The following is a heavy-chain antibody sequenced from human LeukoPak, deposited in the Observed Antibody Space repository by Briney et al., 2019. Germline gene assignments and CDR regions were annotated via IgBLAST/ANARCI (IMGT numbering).Heavy chain of an antibody. Sequence: ASVKVSCKASGYTFTSYGISWVRQAPGQGLEWMGWISAYNGNTNYAQKLQGRVTMTTDTSTSTAYKELRSLRSDDTAVYYCARDSGSYLSFDYWGQGTLVTVSS. CDR2: ISAYNGNT. CDR1: GYTFTSYG. V-gene: IGHV1-18*01. D-gene: IGHD1-26*01. J-gene: IGHJ4*02. CDR3: ARDSGSYLSFDY.